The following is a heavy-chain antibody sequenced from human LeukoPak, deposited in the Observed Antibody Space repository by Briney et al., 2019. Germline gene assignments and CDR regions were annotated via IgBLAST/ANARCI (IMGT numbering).Heavy chain of an antibody. Sequence: PGGSLRLSCAAPGFTFSTYPMNWGRQSPGKGLDWVSTIGGGGDTYYADSVKGRFTISRDNSKNTLYLQMNSLRAEETAIYYCAKYPNVGSSRWFDPWGQGTLVTVSS. J-gene: IGHJ5*02. CDR2: IGGGGDT. D-gene: IGHD2-15*01. CDR1: GFTFSTYP. V-gene: IGHV3-23*01. CDR3: AKYPNVGSSRWFDP.